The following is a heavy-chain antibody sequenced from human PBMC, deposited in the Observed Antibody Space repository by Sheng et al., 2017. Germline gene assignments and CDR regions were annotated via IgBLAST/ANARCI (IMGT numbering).Heavy chain of an antibody. J-gene: IGHJ6*03. Sequence: QVQLVQSGAEVKKPGSSVKVSCKASGGTFSSYAISWVRQAPGQGLEWMGGIIPIFGTANYAQKFQGRVTITADESTSTAYMELSSLRSEDTAVYYCARRRTRRKEMATIQGYYYYMDVWGPRDHGHRLL. CDR1: GGTFSSYA. CDR3: ARRRTRRKEMATIQGYYYYMDV. V-gene: IGHV1-69*13. CDR2: IIPIFGTA. D-gene: IGHD5-12*01.